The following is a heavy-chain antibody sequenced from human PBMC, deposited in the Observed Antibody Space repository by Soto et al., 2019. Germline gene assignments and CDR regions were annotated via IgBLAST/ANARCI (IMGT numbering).Heavy chain of an antibody. D-gene: IGHD3-22*01. CDR2: ISHDGSKI. V-gene: IGHV3-30*18. CDR1: RCTYSGYA. Sequence: SLRLSLSTSRCTYSGYAISLVRQAPVKGMEWVAVISHDGSKINYADSAKGRFTISRDNPKDTVHLQMNSLRAEDTAVYYCAKDTSYYSSSGYYVFESWGKGTLVIVSS. J-gene: IGHJ4*02. CDR3: AKDTSYYSSSGYYVFES.